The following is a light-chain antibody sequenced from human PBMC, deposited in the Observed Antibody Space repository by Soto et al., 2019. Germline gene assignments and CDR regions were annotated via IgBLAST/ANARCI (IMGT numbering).Light chain of an antibody. V-gene: IGKV1-5*01. CDR2: AAS. J-gene: IGKJ2*02. Sequence: DIQMTQSPSSLSASVGDRVTITCRASQTINNWLAWYQQKPGRAPKLLIYAASTLESGVPSRVSGRGSGTEFTLTVSILQHDDVATYCCQPSTGHLCTFGQGNK. CDR3: QPSTGHLCT. CDR1: QTINNW.